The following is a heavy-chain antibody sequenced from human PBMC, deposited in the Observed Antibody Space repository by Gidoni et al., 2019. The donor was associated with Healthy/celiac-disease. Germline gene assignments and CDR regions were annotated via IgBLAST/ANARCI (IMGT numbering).Heavy chain of an antibody. CDR1: GFTFSSYS. D-gene: IGHD6-19*01. CDR2: ISSSSSYI. J-gene: IGHJ4*02. CDR3: AREIAVAGTIV. Sequence: EVQLVESGGGLVKPGGSLRLSCADSGFTFSSYSMNWVRQAPGKGLEWVSSISSSSSYIYYADSVKGRFTISRDNAKNSLYLQMNSLRAEDTAVYYCAREIAVAGTIVWGQGTLVTVSS. V-gene: IGHV3-21*01.